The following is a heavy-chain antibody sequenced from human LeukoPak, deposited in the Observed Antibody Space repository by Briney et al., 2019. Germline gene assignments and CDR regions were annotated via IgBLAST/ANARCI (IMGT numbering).Heavy chain of an antibody. CDR1: GFTISSNY. D-gene: IGHD3-10*01. CDR2: IYSGGST. J-gene: IGHJ4*02. Sequence: GGSLRLSCAASGFTISSNYMSWVRQAPGQGLEWVSVIYSGGSTYYADSVKGRFTISRDNSKNTLYLQMNSLRAEDTAVYYCARDFGDYVGYWGQGTLVTVSS. V-gene: IGHV3-66*01. CDR3: ARDFGDYVGY.